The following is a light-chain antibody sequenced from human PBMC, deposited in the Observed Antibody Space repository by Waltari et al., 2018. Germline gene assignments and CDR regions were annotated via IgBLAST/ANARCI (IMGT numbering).Light chain of an antibody. Sequence: EIVLTQSPGTLSLSPGERAPLSCRASQSVSRTLAWYQQKPGQDPRLLIYDASTRATGIPDRFSGSGSGTDFSLPISRLEPEDFAVYYCQKYGTLPATFGQGTKVEIK. CDR1: QSVSRT. CDR2: DAS. J-gene: IGKJ1*01. V-gene: IGKV3-20*01. CDR3: QKYGTLPAT.